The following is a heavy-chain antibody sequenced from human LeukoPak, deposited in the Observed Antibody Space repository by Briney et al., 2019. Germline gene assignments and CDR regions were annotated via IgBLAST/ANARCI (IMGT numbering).Heavy chain of an antibody. CDR2: IYHSGST. CDR3: ARATGHCSSTSCYPSNWFDP. Sequence: SQTLSLTCAVSGGSISSGGYSWSWIRQPPGKGLEWIGYIYHSGSTYYNPSLKSRVTISVDRSKNQFSLKLSSVTAADTAVYYCARATGHCSSTSCYPSNWFDPWGQGTLVTVSS. J-gene: IGHJ5*02. CDR1: GGSISSGGYS. V-gene: IGHV4-30-2*01. D-gene: IGHD2-2*01.